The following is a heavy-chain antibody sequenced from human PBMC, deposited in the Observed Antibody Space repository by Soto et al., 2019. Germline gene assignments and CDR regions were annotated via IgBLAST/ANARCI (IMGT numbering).Heavy chain of an antibody. CDR3: AREVRWSGYFDL. V-gene: IGHV4-59*01. D-gene: IGHD3-10*02. CDR1: GGSISSYY. Sequence: SETLSLTCTVSGGSISSYYWSWIRQPPGKGLEWIGYIYYSGSTNYNPSLKSRVTISVDTSKNQFSLKLDSVTAADTAVYYCAREVRWSGYFDLSGRTTLVTVSS. J-gene: IGHJ2*01. CDR2: IYYSGST.